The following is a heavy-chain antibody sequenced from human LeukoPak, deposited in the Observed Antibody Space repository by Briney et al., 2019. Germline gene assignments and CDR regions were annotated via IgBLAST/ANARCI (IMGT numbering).Heavy chain of an antibody. J-gene: IGHJ5*02. CDR3: ARLIVGSSSTGWFDP. D-gene: IGHD6-6*01. V-gene: IGHV5-51*01. CDR1: GYTFTSYW. CDR2: IYPGDSDT. Sequence: GESLKISCQSSGYTFTSYWNGWVRQMPGKGLQWMGIIYPGDSDTTYSPSFQGQVTISADKSISTAYLQWSSLKASDTAIYYCARLIVGSSSTGWFDPWGQGTLVTVSS.